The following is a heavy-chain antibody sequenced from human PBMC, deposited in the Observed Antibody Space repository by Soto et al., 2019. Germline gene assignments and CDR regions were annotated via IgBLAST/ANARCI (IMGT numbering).Heavy chain of an antibody. V-gene: IGHV1-3*05. D-gene: IGHD3-10*01. CDR2: INAGNGNT. CDR3: ARGVPIFMDY. Sequence: QVQLVQSGAEEKKPGASVKVSCRASGYTFTSYAIHWVRQAPGQRLEWMGWINAGNGNTKYSQKFQGRVTITRDTSASTAYMELSSLRSEDTPVYYCARGVPIFMDYWGQGTLVTVSS. J-gene: IGHJ4*02. CDR1: GYTFTSYA.